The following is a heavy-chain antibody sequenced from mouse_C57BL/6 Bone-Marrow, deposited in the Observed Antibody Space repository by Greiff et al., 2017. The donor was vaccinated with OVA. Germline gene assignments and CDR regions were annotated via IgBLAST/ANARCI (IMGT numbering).Heavy chain of an antibody. D-gene: IGHD1-1*01. V-gene: IGHV1-55*01. J-gene: IGHJ2*01. CDR2: IYPGSGST. CDR3: ARDGSSWDFDY. Sequence: QVQLKQPGAELVKPGASVKMSCKASGYTFTSYWITWVKQRPGQGLEWIGDIYPGSGSTNYNEKFKSKATLTVETSSSTAYMQLSSLTSEDSAVYYCARDGSSWDFDYWGQGTTLTVSS. CDR1: GYTFTSYW.